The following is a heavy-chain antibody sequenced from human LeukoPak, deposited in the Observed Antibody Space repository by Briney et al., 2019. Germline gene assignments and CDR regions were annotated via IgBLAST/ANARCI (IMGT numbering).Heavy chain of an antibody. V-gene: IGHV4-38-2*01. CDR3: ARVGATTRWFDP. D-gene: IGHD1-26*01. Sequence: SETLSLTCAVSGYSISSGYYWGWIRQPPGKGLEWIGSIYHSGSTYYNPSLKSRVTISVDTSKNQFSLKLSSVTAADTAVYSWARVGATTRWFDPWGQGTLVTVSS. CDR1: GYSISSGYY. J-gene: IGHJ5*02. CDR2: IYHSGST.